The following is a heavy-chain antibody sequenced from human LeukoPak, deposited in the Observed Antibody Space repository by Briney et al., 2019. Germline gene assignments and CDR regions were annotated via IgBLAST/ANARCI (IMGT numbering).Heavy chain of an antibody. V-gene: IGHV3-15*01. J-gene: IGHJ4*02. CDR3: TTEGSRVVLAAPNDY. CDR1: GFAFTNAW. D-gene: IGHD2-2*01. CDR2: IKSKTDGGTT. Sequence: GGSLRLSCAASGFAFTNAWMSWVRQAPGKGLEWVGRIKSKTDGGTTDYAAPVKGRFAISRDDSKNTLYLQMNSLKTEDTAVYYCTTEGSRVVLAAPNDYWGQGTLVTVSS.